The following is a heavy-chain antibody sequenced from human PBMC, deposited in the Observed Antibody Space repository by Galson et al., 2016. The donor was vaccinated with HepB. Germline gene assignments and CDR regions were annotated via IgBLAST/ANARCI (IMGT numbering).Heavy chain of an antibody. J-gene: IGHJ4*02. V-gene: IGHV5-51*01. CDR1: GYSFTSYW. CDR3: AGPINHQSVAVTCYY. D-gene: IGHD6-19*01. CDR2: IYPSDSDI. Sequence: QSGAEVKKPGESLKISCKGSGYSFTSYWIGWVRQMPGKGLEWMGIIYPSDSDIRYSPSFEGQVTISADKSISTAYLQWSSLKASDTAMYYCAGPINHQSVAVTCYYWGQGTLVTVSS.